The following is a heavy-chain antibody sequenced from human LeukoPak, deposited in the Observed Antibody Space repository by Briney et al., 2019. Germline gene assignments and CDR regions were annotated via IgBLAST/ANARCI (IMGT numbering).Heavy chain of an antibody. CDR2: IYHTGNT. V-gene: IGHV4-4*02. J-gene: IGHJ4*02. D-gene: IGHD4/OR15-4a*01. Sequence: PSETLSLTCAVSGVSISSGHLWSWVRQSPGKGPEWIGEIYHTGNTKYNPSLKRQITILVDKSKNQFSLELTPVTAADTAVYYCARYDYGANFDLWGPGTLVIVSS. CDR3: ARYDYGANFDL. CDR1: GVSISSGHL.